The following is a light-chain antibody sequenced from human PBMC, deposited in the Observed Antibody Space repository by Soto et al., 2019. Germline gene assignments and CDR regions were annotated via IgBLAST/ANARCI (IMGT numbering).Light chain of an antibody. J-gene: IGKJ1*01. V-gene: IGKV3-20*01. CDR1: QSVSSSY. CDR3: EVYCSSPWT. CDR2: VAS. Sequence: EIVLTQSPGTLSLSPGERATLSCRTSQSVSSSYLAWYQQTPGQAPRLLIFVASNRATGIPDRCSGSGSGTDFTLTITRLETEAVAVDYCEVYCSSPWTVGQGTKVEVK.